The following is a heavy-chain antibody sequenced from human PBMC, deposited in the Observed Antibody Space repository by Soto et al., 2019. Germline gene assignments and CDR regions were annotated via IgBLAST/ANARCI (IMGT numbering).Heavy chain of an antibody. CDR2: ISAYNGKK. J-gene: IGHJ6*02. CDR1: GYTFTSYV. CDR3: ARDYGDYYYYGMDV. D-gene: IGHD4-17*01. V-gene: IGHV1-18*01. Sequence: ASVKDSFKASGYTFTSYVISWVRQAPGRGLEWVGWISAYNGKKNYAKKLQGRVSMTTDTSTRTAYMELRRLRSDDTAVYYCARDYGDYYYYGMDVWGQGTMVTVSS.